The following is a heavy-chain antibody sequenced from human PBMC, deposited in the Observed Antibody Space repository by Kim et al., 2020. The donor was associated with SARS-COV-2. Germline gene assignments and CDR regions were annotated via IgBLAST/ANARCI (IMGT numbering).Heavy chain of an antibody. CDR2: ISYDGSNK. Sequence: GGSLRLSCAASGFTFSSYAMHWVRQAPGKGLEWVAVISYDGSNKYYADSVKGRFTISRDNSKNTLYLQMNSLRAEDTAVYYCALLGYCSGGSCYSYYYG. J-gene: IGHJ6*01. D-gene: IGHD2-15*01. CDR1: GFTFSSYA. V-gene: IGHV3-30*04. CDR3: ALLGYCSGGSCYSYYYG.